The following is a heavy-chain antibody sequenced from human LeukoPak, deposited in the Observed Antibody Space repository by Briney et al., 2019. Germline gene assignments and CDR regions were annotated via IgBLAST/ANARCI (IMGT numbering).Heavy chain of an antibody. Sequence: GGSLRLSCAASGFTFSDYGMHWVRQPPGKGLEWVAFIRYDGSDEYYADSVKGRFTISRDSSENTLYLQMNSLRAEDTAVYYCAKDLIRDGWLGESWGQGALVTVSS. CDR3: AKDLIRDGWLGES. V-gene: IGHV3-30*02. CDR1: GFTFSDYG. J-gene: IGHJ5*02. CDR2: IRYDGSDE. D-gene: IGHD5-24*01.